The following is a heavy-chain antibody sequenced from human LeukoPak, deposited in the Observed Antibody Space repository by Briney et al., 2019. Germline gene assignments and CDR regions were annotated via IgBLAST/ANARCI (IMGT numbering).Heavy chain of an antibody. CDR1: GCTFSNYY. CDR3: AKRGFYDSSGYSFDY. D-gene: IGHD3-22*01. J-gene: IGHJ4*02. Sequence: GGSLRLSCAASGCTFSNYYMSWIRHAPAPGLERVSYSSSSGSTIYYADSVKGRSTISRENSKTTLYMQMNSLRAEDTAVYYCAKRGFYDSSGYSFDYWGQGTLVTVSS. CDR2: SSSSGSTI. V-gene: IGHV3-11*04.